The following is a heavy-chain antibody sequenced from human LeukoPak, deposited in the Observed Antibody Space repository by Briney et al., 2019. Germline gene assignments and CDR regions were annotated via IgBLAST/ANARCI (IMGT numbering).Heavy chain of an antibody. D-gene: IGHD3-16*02. CDR1: GFTFSSYA. V-gene: IGHV3-23*01. J-gene: IGHJ6*02. CDR3: ANYRDYYYYYGMDV. CDR2: IRSSGGST. Sequence: GGSLRLSCAASGFTFSSYAMSWVRQAPGKGLEWVSTIRSSGGSTYYADSVKGRFTISRDNSKNTLYLQMNSLRAEDTAVYYCANYRDYYYYYGMDVWGQGTTVTVSS.